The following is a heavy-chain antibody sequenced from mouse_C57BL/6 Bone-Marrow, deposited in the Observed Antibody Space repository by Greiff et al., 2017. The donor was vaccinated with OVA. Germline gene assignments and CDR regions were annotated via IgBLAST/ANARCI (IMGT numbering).Heavy chain of an antibody. V-gene: IGHV1-82*01. J-gene: IGHJ2*01. CDR3: ARSGLYDYDEYYFDY. CDR1: GYAFSSSW. CDR2: IYPGDGDT. Sequence: QVQLQQSGPELVKPGASVKISCKASGYAFSSSWMNWVKQRPGKGLEWIGRIYPGDGDTNYNGKFKGKATLTADKSSSTAYMQISSLTSEDSAVYFCARSGLYDYDEYYFDYWGQGTTLTVSS. D-gene: IGHD2-4*01.